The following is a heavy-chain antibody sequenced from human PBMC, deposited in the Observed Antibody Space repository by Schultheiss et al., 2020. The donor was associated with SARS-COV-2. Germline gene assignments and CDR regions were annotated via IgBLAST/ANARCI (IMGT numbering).Heavy chain of an antibody. CDR3: ATGGTYDSSGSYTLV. V-gene: IGHV3-49*04. Sequence: GGSLRLSCTASGFTFGDYAMSWVRQAPGKGLEWVGFIRSKAYGGTTEYAASVKGRFTISRDNSKNTLYLQMNSLRAEDTAVYYCATGGTYDSSGSYTLVWGQGTLVTVSS. CDR1: GFTFGDYA. J-gene: IGHJ4*02. CDR2: IRSKAYGGTT. D-gene: IGHD3-22*01.